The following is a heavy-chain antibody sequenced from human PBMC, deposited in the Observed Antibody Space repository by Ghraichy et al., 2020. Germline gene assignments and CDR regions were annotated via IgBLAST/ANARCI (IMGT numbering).Heavy chain of an antibody. V-gene: IGHV3-23*01. D-gene: IGHD3/OR15-3a*01. CDR1: EFRIKNSA. CDR2: ISGGTDYT. J-gene: IGHJ4*02. CDR3: AKGGTAYCFDS. Sequence: GGSLRLSCTASEFRIKNSAMTWVRQAPGKGLEWVSSISGGTDYTYYADSVKGRLTISRDNSKNTLYLQINSLRVEDTAVYYCAKGGTAYCFDSWGQGTLVAVSS.